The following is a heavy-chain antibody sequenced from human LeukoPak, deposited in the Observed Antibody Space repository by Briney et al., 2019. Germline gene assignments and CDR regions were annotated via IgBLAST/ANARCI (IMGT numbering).Heavy chain of an antibody. D-gene: IGHD3-22*01. Sequence: GGSLRLSCAASGFTFSAYGMNWVRQAPGKGLEWVSGISPSGDITYYADSVKGRFTISRDNAKNSLYLQMNSLRAEDTAVYYCASLVASSSSGYLGYYYYMDVWGKGTTVTVSS. CDR3: ASLVASSSSGYLGYYYYMDV. CDR1: GFTFSAYG. V-gene: IGHV3-48*01. J-gene: IGHJ6*03. CDR2: ISPSGDIT.